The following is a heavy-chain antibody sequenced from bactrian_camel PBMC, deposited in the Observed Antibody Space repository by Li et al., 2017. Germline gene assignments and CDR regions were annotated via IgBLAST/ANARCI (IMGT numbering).Heavy chain of an antibody. CDR2: IYTGST. J-gene: IGHJ4*01. CDR3: AADHNCARTWWQDMGWLY. V-gene: IGHV3S10*01. D-gene: IGHD3*01. CDR1: GFTFSNNG. Sequence: VQLVESGGGLVQPGGSLRLSCATSGFTFSNNGMRWVRQAPGKGLEWVSSIYTGSTYYADSVKGRFTFSRDDAETTLFLQMNSLKPEDTAMYYCAADHNCARTWWQDMGWLYWGQGTQVTVS.